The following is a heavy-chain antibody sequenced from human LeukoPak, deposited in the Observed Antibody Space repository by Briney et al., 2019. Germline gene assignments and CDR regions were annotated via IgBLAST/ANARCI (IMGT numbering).Heavy chain of an antibody. V-gene: IGHV1-46*01. CDR1: GYTFTSYG. Sequence: ASVKVSCKASGYTFTSYGISWVRQAPGQGLEWMGIINPSGGSTTYAQKFQGRVTMTRDTSTSTVYMELSSLRSEDTAVYYCARVKLSLLRDNWFDPWGQGTLVTVSS. CDR3: ARVKLSLLRDNWFDP. D-gene: IGHD2-15*01. J-gene: IGHJ5*02. CDR2: INPSGGST.